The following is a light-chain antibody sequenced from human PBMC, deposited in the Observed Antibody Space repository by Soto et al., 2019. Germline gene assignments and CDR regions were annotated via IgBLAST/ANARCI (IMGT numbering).Light chain of an antibody. CDR1: SSHIGAGYD. J-gene: IGLJ1*01. Sequence: QSVLTQPPSVSGAPGQRVSISCTGSSSHIGAGYDVHWYQHLPGTAPKLLIYANNNRPSGVSNRFSGSKSGNTASLTISGLQAEDEADYYCSSYRSTSTLVFGTGTKVTVL. V-gene: IGLV1-40*01. CDR3: SSYRSTSTLV. CDR2: ANN.